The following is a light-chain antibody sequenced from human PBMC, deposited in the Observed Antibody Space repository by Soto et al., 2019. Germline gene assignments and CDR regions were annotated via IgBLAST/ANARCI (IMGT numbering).Light chain of an antibody. J-gene: IGKJ2*01. CDR2: DAS. V-gene: IGKV3-11*01. Sequence: EIVLTQSPATLSLSPGERATLSCRASQSVSSYLAWYQQNPGQAPRLLIYDASNRATGIPARFSGSGSGTDFTLTSSSLAPEDYAVYYFQQRSNWPPYTFGQGTKLEIK. CDR3: QQRSNWPPYT. CDR1: QSVSSY.